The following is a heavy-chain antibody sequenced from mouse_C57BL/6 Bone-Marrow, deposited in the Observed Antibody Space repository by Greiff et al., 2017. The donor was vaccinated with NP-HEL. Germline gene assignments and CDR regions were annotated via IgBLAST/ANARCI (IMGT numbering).Heavy chain of an antibody. Sequence: VQLQQSGPVLVKPGASVKMSCKASGYTFTDYYMNWVKQSHGKSLEWIGVINPYNGGTSYNQKFKGKATLTVDKSSSTAYMELNSLTSEDSAVYYCARSLITTVGAYWGQGTLVTVSA. CDR1: GYTFTDYY. CDR3: ARSLITTVGAY. CDR2: INPYNGGT. V-gene: IGHV1-19*01. D-gene: IGHD1-1*01. J-gene: IGHJ3*01.